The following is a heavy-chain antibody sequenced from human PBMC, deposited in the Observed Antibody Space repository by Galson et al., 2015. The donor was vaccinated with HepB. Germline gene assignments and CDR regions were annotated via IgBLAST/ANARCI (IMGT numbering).Heavy chain of an antibody. CDR3: ANQYTSGSWVWFDP. Sequence: SLRLSCAASGFAFSSYAMTWVRQAPGKGLEWVSAISGSGGSTYYADSVKGRFTISRDNSKNTLYLQMNSLRAEDTAVYYCANQYTSGSWVWFDPWGQGTLVTVSS. V-gene: IGHV3-23*01. CDR2: ISGSGGST. CDR1: GFAFSSYA. D-gene: IGHD1-26*01. J-gene: IGHJ5*02.